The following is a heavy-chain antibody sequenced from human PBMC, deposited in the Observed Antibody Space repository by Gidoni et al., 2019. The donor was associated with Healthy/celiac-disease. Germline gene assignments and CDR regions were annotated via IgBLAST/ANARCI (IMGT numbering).Heavy chain of an antibody. CDR3: ARADIVAQYYFDY. Sequence: EVQLVESGGGLVQPGGSLSLSCAASGFTFSSYWMHWVRQAPGKGLVWVSRINSDGSSTSYADSVKGRFTIARDNAKNTLYLQMNSLRAEDTAVYYCARADIVAQYYFDYWGQGTLVTVSS. CDR1: GFTFSSYW. J-gene: IGHJ4*02. CDR2: INSDGSST. V-gene: IGHV3-74*01. D-gene: IGHD5-12*01.